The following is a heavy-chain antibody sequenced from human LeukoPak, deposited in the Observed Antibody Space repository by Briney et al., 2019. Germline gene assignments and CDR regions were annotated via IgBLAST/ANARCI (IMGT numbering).Heavy chain of an antibody. CDR1: GESFVGYY. V-gene: IGHV4-34*01. J-gene: IGHJ1*01. D-gene: IGHD5-12*01. Sequence: SETLSLTCAVYGESFVGYYWAWIRQPPGKGLEWIGEIDYTGSTNYNPSLKSRIKMSVDTSKNQFSVNLNSVTAADTAFYYCARRRVPATITGSKLSSRFDTWGQGTLVTVSS. CDR2: IDYTGST. CDR3: ARRRVPATITGSKLSSRFDT.